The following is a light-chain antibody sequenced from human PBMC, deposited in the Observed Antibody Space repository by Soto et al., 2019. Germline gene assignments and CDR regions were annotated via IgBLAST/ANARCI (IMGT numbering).Light chain of an antibody. Sequence: DIVLTQSPGTLSLSPGERATLSCRASQTVSSSSLAWYQQKPGQAPRLLIYGASSRATGIPDRFSGSGSGTDFTLTISRLEPEDFAVYYCQQYGSSPDTFGQGTRLEIK. CDR1: QTVSSSS. J-gene: IGKJ5*01. V-gene: IGKV3-20*01. CDR3: QQYGSSPDT. CDR2: GAS.